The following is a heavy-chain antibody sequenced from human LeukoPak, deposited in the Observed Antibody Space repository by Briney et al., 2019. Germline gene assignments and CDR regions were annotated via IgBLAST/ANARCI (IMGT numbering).Heavy chain of an antibody. CDR1: GYTFTGYY. CDR3: ARGDGRNWGYRDHAFDI. J-gene: IGHJ3*02. Sequence: ASVKVSCKASGYTFTGYYMHWVRQAPGQGLELMGRINPNSGGTNYAQKFQGRVTMTRDTSISTAYMELRSLRSDDTAVYYCARGDGRNWGYRDHAFDIWGQGTMVTVSS. CDR2: INPNSGGT. D-gene: IGHD7-27*01. V-gene: IGHV1-2*06.